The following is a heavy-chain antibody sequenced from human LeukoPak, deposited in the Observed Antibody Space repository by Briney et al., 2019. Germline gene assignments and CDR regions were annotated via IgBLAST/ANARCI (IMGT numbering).Heavy chain of an antibody. D-gene: IGHD5-18*01. Sequence: AGGSLRLSCSASGFTFTTYTMYWVRQAPGKGLEYVSVINGDGRSTYYADSVKGRFTISRDNSKNTLYLQMSSLRAEDTAVYYCARDLDGYSYGYTFDYWGQGTLVTVSS. CDR1: GFTFTTYT. J-gene: IGHJ4*02. CDR2: INGDGRST. CDR3: ARDLDGYSYGYTFDY. V-gene: IGHV3-64D*06.